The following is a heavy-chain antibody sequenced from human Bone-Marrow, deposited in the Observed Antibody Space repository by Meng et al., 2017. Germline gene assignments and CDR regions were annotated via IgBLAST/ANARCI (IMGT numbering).Heavy chain of an antibody. CDR1: GFTFSNAW. V-gene: IGHV3-15*01. CDR3: TTDWAIAVPGTGY. CDR2: IKSKTDGGTT. D-gene: IGHD6-19*01. Sequence: GESLKISCAASGFTFSNAWMSWVRQAPGKGLEWVGRIKSKTDGGTTDYAAHVKGRFTISRDDSKNTQDLQMNSLKTEDTAVYYCTTDWAIAVPGTGYWGQGTLVTVSS. J-gene: IGHJ4*02.